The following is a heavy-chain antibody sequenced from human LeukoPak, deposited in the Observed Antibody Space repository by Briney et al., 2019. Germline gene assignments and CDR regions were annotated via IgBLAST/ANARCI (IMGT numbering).Heavy chain of an antibody. D-gene: IGHD3-22*01. J-gene: IGHJ5*02. Sequence: SETLSLTCTVSGGSISSGDYYWSWIRQPPGKGLEWITYMYYSGSTYYNPSLKSRVTMSADTSKNQLSLKLSSVTAADMAVYYCARPYYYDSRIDPWGQGILVTVSS. V-gene: IGHV4-30-4*01. CDR3: ARPYYYDSRIDP. CDR1: GGSISSGDYY. CDR2: MYYSGST.